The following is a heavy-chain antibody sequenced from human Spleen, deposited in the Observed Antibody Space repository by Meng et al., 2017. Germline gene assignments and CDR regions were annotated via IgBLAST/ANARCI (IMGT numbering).Heavy chain of an antibody. CDR1: GYSIRSGYY. CDR2: IYHSGST. D-gene: IGHD2-15*01. Sequence: GSLRLSCVVSGYSIRSGYYWGWVRQPPGKGLEWIGSIYHSGSTHYNSSLKSRVTISVDTSKNQFSLKLSSVTAADTAVYYCARVGEVGYCSGGSCYYYYGMDVWGQGTTVTVSS. J-gene: IGHJ6*02. V-gene: IGHV4-38-2*01. CDR3: ARVGEVGYCSGGSCYYYYGMDV.